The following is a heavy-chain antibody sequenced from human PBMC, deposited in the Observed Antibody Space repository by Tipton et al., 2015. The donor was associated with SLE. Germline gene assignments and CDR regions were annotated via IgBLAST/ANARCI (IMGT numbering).Heavy chain of an antibody. Sequence: TLSLTCTVSGGPISSFFWTWIRQPPGKGLEWIGYISYSGTTNYNPSLKSRVTISEDTPKKRFSLTLRSVTAADTAVYYCARGYRQLSLGYYYYYMDVWGKGTTVTVSS. CDR1: GGPISSFF. J-gene: IGHJ6*03. CDR2: ISYSGTT. V-gene: IGHV4-59*01. D-gene: IGHD5-18*01. CDR3: ARGYRQLSLGYYYYYMDV.